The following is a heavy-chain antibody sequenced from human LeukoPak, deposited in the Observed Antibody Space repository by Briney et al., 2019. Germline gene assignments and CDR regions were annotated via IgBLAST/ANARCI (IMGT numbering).Heavy chain of an antibody. CDR2: IYYSGST. J-gene: IGHJ6*04. CDR1: GGFISSGDLF. Sequence: SQTLSLTCTVSGGFISSGDLFWSWIRQPPGKGLEWIGFIYYSGSTYYNPSLKSRVTTSVDTSKNQFSLKLSSVSAADTAVYYCARGAGYSGYDWYYYYGMYVWNEGTTVTVSS. V-gene: IGHV4-30-4*01. D-gene: IGHD5-12*01. CDR3: ARGAGYSGYDWYYYYGMYV.